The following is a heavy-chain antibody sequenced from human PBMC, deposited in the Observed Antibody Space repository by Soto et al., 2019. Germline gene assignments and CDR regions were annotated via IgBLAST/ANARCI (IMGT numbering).Heavy chain of an antibody. CDR2: INASGGGT. D-gene: IGHD3-3*01. J-gene: IGHJ6*02. Sequence: ASVKVSCKASGYTFTSHYMHWVRQAPGQGLEWMGIINASGGGTRYAQKFQGRVTMTRDTSTSAVYMELSSLRSEDTAVYYCASGIFGVVLPMDVWGQGTTVT. V-gene: IGHV1-46*01. CDR1: GYTFTSHY. CDR3: ASGIFGVVLPMDV.